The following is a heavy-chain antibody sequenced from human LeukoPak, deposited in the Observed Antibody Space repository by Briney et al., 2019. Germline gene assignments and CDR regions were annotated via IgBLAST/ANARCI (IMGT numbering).Heavy chain of an antibody. CDR1: GFTFSSYA. CDR2: ISGSGGST. CDR3: ARDLLPSSQEWFGELDMDV. Sequence: GGSLRFSCAASGFTFSSYAMSWVRQAPGKGLEWVSAISGSGGSTYYADSVKGRFTISRDNSKNTLYLQMNSLRAEDTAVYYCARDLLPSSQEWFGELDMDVWGQGTTVTVSS. V-gene: IGHV3-23*01. J-gene: IGHJ6*02. D-gene: IGHD3-10*01.